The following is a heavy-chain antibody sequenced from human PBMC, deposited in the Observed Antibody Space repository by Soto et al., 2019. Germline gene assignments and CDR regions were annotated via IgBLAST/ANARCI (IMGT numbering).Heavy chain of an antibody. CDR1: GYSFTSYW. CDR2: IDPSDSYT. J-gene: IGHJ6*02. Sequence: GESLKISCKGCGYSFTSYWISWVRQMPGKGLEWMGRIDPSDSYTNYSPSFQGHVTISSDKSISTAYLQWSSLKASDTAMYYCARRPIAAAGTNYYYYGMDVWGQGTTVTVSS. V-gene: IGHV5-10-1*01. CDR3: ARRPIAAAGTNYYYYGMDV. D-gene: IGHD6-13*01.